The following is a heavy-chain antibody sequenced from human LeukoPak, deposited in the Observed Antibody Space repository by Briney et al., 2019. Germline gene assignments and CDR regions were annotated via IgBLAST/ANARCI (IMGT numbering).Heavy chain of an antibody. V-gene: IGHV3-30*04. CDR3: ARVRVCSSTSCYRGGMDV. D-gene: IGHD2-2*02. CDR2: ISSDGSNK. CDR1: GFTFSSYA. Sequence: PGRSLRLSCAASGFTFSSYAMNWVRQAPGKGLEWVAVISSDGSNKYYADSVKGRFTISRDNSKNTLYLQMNSLRAEDTAVYYCARVRVCSSTSCYRGGMDVWGQGTTITVSS. J-gene: IGHJ6*02.